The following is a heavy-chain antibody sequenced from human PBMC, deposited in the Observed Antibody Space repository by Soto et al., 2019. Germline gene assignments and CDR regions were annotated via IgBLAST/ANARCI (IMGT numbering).Heavy chain of an antibody. CDR3: ARDSISSGHYHFDY. Sequence: GGSLRLSCAASGFTFDDYGMSWVRQAPGKGLEWVSAINWNGGSTGYADSVKGRFTISRDNAKNSLYLQMNSLRAEDTAFYYCARDSISSGHYHFDYWGQGTLVTVSS. D-gene: IGHD3-22*01. J-gene: IGHJ4*02. CDR1: GFTFDDYG. CDR2: INWNGGST. V-gene: IGHV3-20*04.